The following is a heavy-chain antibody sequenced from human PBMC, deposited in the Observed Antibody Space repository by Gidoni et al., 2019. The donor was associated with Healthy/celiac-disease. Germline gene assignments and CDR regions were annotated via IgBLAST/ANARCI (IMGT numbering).Heavy chain of an antibody. V-gene: IGHV2-5*02. D-gene: IGHD2-2*02. Sequence: QITLKESGPTLVKPTQTLTLTCTFSGFSLSTSGVGVGWIRQPPGKALEWLALIYWDDDKRYSPSLKSRLTITKDTSKNQVVLTMTNMDPVDTATYYCAHRGWVPAAIWKNWFDPWGQGTLVTVSS. J-gene: IGHJ5*02. CDR2: IYWDDDK. CDR3: AHRGWVPAAIWKNWFDP. CDR1: GFSLSTSGVG.